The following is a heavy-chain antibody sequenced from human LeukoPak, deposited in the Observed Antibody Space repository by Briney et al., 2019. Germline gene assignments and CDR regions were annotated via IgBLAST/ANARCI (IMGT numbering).Heavy chain of an antibody. CDR3: ARDLWNPAAAGLGYYYYYYYGMDV. V-gene: IGHV3-21*01. CDR2: ISISSSYI. D-gene: IGHD6-13*01. J-gene: IGHJ6*02. CDR1: GFTFSSYS. Sequence: NSGGSLRLSCAASGFTFSSYSMNWVRQAPGKGLEWVSSISISSSYIYYADSVKGRFTISRDNAKNSLYLQMNSPRAEDTAVYYCARDLWNPAAAGLGYYYYYYYGMDVWGQGTTVTVSS.